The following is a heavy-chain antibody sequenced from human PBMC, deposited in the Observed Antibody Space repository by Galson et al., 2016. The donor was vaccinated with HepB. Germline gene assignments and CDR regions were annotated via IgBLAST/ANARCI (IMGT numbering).Heavy chain of an antibody. CDR2: IYSGGDT. CDR1: GFTVSSDY. D-gene: IGHD2/OR15-2a*01. V-gene: IGHV3-53*01. J-gene: IGHJ2*01. Sequence: SLRLSCAVSGFTVSSDYMSWVRQAPGKELEWVSVIYSGGDTYYADSVKGRFTISRDNSKNTLYLQMSSLRVEDTAVYYCARPPGYCDTTPGCFYWYFGLWGRGTRLTVSS. CDR3: ARPPGYCDTTPGCFYWYFGL.